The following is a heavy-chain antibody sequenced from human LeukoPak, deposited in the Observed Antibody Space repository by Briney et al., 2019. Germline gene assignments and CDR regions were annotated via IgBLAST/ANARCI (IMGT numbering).Heavy chain of an antibody. J-gene: IGHJ3*02. CDR2: IRSKANSYAT. V-gene: IGHV3-73*01. CDR3: ASPTVRYNWNYDHAFDI. Sequence: GGSLRLSCAASGFTFSGAAMHWVRQASGKGLEWVGRIRSKANSYATAYAPSVKGRFTISRDDSKNTAYLQMNSLRAEDTAVYYCASPTVRYNWNYDHAFDIWGQGTMVTVSS. CDR1: GFTFSGAA. D-gene: IGHD1-7*01.